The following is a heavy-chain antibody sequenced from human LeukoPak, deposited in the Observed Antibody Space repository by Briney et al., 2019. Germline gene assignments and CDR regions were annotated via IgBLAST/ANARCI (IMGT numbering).Heavy chain of an antibody. V-gene: IGHV4-59*01. J-gene: IGHJ4*02. D-gene: IGHD5-18*01. CDR3: ARTRYTAMAAPFDY. CDR1: GGSITGYY. CDR2: IYYSGST. Sequence: SETLSLTCTVSGGSITGYYWSWIRQPPGKGLEWIGYIYYSGSTNYNPSLKSRVTISVDTSKNQFSLKLSSVTAADTAVYYCARTRYTAMAAPFDYWGQGTLVTVSS.